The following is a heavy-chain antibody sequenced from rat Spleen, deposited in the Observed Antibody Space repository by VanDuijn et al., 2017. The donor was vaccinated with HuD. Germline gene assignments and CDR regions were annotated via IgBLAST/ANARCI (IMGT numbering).Heavy chain of an antibody. Sequence: EVQLVESGGGLVQPGGSMNLSCAASGFTFSDYYMAWVRQTPKKGLEWVASIHYEGSSTYYGGSVKGRFTISRDNAKSTLYLQMDSLRSEDTATYYCATPEGQPLGNFDYWGQGVMVTVSS. CDR2: IHYEGSST. V-gene: IGHV5-22*01. D-gene: IGHD1-11*01. CDR1: GFTFSDYY. J-gene: IGHJ2*01. CDR3: ATPEGQPLGNFDY.